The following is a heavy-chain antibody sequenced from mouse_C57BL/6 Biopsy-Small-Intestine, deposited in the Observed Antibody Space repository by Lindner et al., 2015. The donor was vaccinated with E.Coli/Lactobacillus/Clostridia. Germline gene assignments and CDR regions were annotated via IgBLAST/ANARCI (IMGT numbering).Heavy chain of an antibody. Sequence: SVKVSCKASGYTFTNLWFHLGATGPLGQGLEWMGWISAYNGNTNYAQKLQGRVTMTTDTSTSTAYMELRSLRSDDTAVYYCARAPPVGELLSDYWGQGTLVTVSS. D-gene: IGHD2-1*01. CDR3: ARAPPVGELLSDY. V-gene: IGHV1-59*01. CDR1: GYTFTNLW. J-gene: IGHJ4*01. CDR2: ISAYNGNT.